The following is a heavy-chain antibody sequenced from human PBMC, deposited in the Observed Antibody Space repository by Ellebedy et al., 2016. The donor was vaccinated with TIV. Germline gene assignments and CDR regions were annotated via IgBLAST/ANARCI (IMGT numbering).Heavy chain of an antibody. CDR2: ISSDGSNK. CDR1: GFTFSSYA. Sequence: PGGSLRLSCAASGFTFSSYAMHWVRPAPGKGLEWVAVISSDGSNKYYADSVKGRFTISRDNSKNTLYLQMNSLRAEDTAVYYCAREIPSGVGGGGYFDYWGQGTLVTVSS. J-gene: IGHJ4*02. D-gene: IGHD2-15*01. CDR3: AREIPSGVGGGGYFDY. V-gene: IGHV3-30-3*01.